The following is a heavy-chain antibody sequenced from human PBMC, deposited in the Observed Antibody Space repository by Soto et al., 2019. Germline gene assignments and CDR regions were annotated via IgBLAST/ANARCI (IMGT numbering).Heavy chain of an antibody. CDR3: AHSYYYVSSALAFQY. CDR2: IYWNDDT. D-gene: IGHD3-22*01. V-gene: IGHV2-5*01. Sequence: GPTLVNPTHTLTLTCPFSVFSLSTSVVGVGWIRQPPGKALEWLVLIYWNDDTRHSPSLKNRLTITKDTSKNQVVLTMTNMDPVDIGTYYCAHSYYYVSSALAFQYWGQGTRVTV. J-gene: IGHJ1*01. CDR1: VFSLSTSVVG.